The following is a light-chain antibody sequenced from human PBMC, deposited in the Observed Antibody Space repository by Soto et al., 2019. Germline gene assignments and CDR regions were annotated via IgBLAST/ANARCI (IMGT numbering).Light chain of an antibody. CDR1: QSLLHSNGYNY. CDR3: MQALQASYT. CDR2: LGS. Sequence: DIVMTQSPLSLPVTPGEPASISCRSSQSLLHSNGYNYLDWYLQKPGQSPQLLIYLGSNRASGDPDRFSGSGSGTDCTLKISRGEAEDVGVYYCMQALQASYTFGQGTKLEIK. J-gene: IGKJ2*01. V-gene: IGKV2-28*01.